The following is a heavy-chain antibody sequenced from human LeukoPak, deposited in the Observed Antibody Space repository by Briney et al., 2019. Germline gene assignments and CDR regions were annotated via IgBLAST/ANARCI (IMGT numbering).Heavy chain of an antibody. CDR3: AKGPQLGSGYHPDY. D-gene: IGHD3-22*01. V-gene: IGHV3-23*01. CDR2: ITGSDDRT. Sequence: GGSLRLXCVASGFTFTSDAMTWVRQAPGEGLEWVSTITGSDDRTYYADSVQGRFTISRAYSKSTLHLQMNSLRAEDTAIYYCAKGPQLGSGYHPDYWGQGTLVTVSS. J-gene: IGHJ4*02. CDR1: GFTFTSDA.